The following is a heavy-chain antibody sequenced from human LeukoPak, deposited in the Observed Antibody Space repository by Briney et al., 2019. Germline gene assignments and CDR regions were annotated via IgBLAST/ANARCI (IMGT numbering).Heavy chain of an antibody. V-gene: IGHV3-9*01. Sequence: GGFLRLSCAASGFTFDDYAMHWVRQAPGKGLEWVSGISWNSGSIGYADSVKGRFTISRDNAKNSLYLQMNSLRAEDTALYYCTKGSSWSNGDFDCWGQGTLVTVSS. CDR2: ISWNSGSI. CDR3: TKGSSWSNGDFDC. J-gene: IGHJ4*02. CDR1: GFTFDDYA. D-gene: IGHD6-13*01.